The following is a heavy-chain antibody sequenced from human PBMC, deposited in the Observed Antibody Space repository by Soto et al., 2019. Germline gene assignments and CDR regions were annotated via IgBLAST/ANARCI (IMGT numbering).Heavy chain of an antibody. Sequence: HVQLVESGGGVVQPGRSLRLSCVASGFTFSSYAMHWVRQAPGKGLEWVAVISYDGSNKYYADSVKGRFTISRDNSKNTLYLQMNSLRAEDTAVYYCARDYYDSSGYLVYWGQGTLVTVSS. D-gene: IGHD3-22*01. V-gene: IGHV3-30-3*01. CDR3: ARDYYDSSGYLVY. J-gene: IGHJ4*02. CDR1: GFTFSSYA. CDR2: ISYDGSNK.